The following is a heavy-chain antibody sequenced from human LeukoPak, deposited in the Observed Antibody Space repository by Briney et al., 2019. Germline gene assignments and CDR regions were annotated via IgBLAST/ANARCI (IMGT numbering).Heavy chain of an antibody. CDR1: GGSISSSSYY. CDR2: IYYSGST. D-gene: IGHD6-19*01. J-gene: IGHJ4*02. V-gene: IGHV4-39*01. Sequence: PSETLSLTCTVSGGSISSSSYYWGWIRQPPGKGLEWIESIYYSGSTYYNPSLKSRVTISVDTSKNQFSLKLSSVTAADTAVYYCARGGAWYSSGQGIDYWGQGTLVTVSS. CDR3: ARGGAWYSSGQGIDY.